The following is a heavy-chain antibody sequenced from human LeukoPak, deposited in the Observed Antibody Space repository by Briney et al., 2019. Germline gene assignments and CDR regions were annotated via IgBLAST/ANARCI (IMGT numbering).Heavy chain of an antibody. J-gene: IGHJ4*02. Sequence: GGSLRLSCAASGFTFSSYAMYWVRQAPGKGLEWVAVISYDGSNKYYADSVKGRFTISRDNSKNTLYLQMNSLRAEDTAVYYCARVLEWELPYFDYWGQGTLVTVSS. V-gene: IGHV3-30*01. CDR1: GFTFSSYA. CDR2: ISYDGSNK. CDR3: ARVLEWELPYFDY. D-gene: IGHD1-26*01.